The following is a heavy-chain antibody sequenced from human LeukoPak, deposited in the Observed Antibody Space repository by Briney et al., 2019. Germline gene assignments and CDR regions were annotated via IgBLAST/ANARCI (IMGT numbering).Heavy chain of an antibody. D-gene: IGHD3-16*01. CDR1: GFTFSSYT. Sequence: PGGSLRLSCAASGFTFSSYTMTWVRQAPGEGLEWLSCISISGGTIFYADSVKGRFTISRDNAKNSLYLQMNSLRDEDTAVYYCARGTGAYYYWGQGTLVTVSS. J-gene: IGHJ4*02. V-gene: IGHV3-48*02. CDR3: ARGTGAYYY. CDR2: ISISGGTI.